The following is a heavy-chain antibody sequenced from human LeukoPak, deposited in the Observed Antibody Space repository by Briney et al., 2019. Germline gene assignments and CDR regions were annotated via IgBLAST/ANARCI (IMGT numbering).Heavy chain of an antibody. CDR2: ISSSSSTI. J-gene: IGHJ4*02. D-gene: IGHD3-22*01. CDR1: GFTFSSYS. Sequence: GGSLTLSCAASGFTFSSYSMNWVRQAPEKGLEWVSYISSSSSTIYYADSVKGRFTISRDNAKNSLYLQMNSLRAEDTAVYYCARDRSSGYYYVSDYWGQGTLVTVSS. CDR3: ARDRSSGYYYVSDY. V-gene: IGHV3-48*04.